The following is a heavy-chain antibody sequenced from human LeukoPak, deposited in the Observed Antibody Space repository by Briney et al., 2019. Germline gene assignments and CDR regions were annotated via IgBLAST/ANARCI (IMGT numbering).Heavy chain of an antibody. V-gene: IGHV6-1*01. D-gene: IGHD1-26*01. CDR1: GDSVSSNSAA. Sequence: SQTLSLTCAISGDSVSSNSAAWSWIRQSPSRGLEWLGRTYYRSKWFNDYAVSVKGRITINPDTSRNQFSLQLNSVTPEDTAVHYCARLGGNYVDYWGQGTLVTVSS. CDR2: TYYRSKWFN. CDR3: ARLGGNYVDY. J-gene: IGHJ4*02.